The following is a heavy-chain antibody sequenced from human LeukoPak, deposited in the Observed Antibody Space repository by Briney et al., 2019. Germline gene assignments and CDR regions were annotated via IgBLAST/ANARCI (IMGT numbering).Heavy chain of an antibody. J-gene: IGHJ3*02. CDR3: AKLPTVYGVADSFDM. CDR1: GFTFSSYE. D-gene: IGHD2-8*01. Sequence: GGSLRLSCEASGFTFSSYEMSWVSQAPGKGLEWVSGLNENGMKTDYADSVKGRFIISRDNSRNTLYLQMSSLKVEDTAVYYCAKLPTVYGVADSFDMWGQGTTVTVSS. CDR2: LNENGMKT. V-gene: IGHV3-23*01.